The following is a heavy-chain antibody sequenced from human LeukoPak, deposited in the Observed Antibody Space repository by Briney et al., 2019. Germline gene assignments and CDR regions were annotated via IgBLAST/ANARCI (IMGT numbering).Heavy chain of an antibody. Sequence: PGGSLRLSCVASGFTFRDFGMHWVRQLPGKGLEWISRMSPDGSSTFYADSVKARFTISRDNAKNTMYLQMSSLRAEDTAVFHCVRDMWGTFDYWGQGARVTVSS. J-gene: IGHJ4*02. D-gene: IGHD1-1*01. CDR2: MSPDGSST. V-gene: IGHV3-74*01. CDR3: VRDMWGTFDY. CDR1: GFTFRDFG.